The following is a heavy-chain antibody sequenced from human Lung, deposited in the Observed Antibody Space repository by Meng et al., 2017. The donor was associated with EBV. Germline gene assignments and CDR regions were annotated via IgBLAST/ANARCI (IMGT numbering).Heavy chain of an antibody. CDR2: INTNTGNP. Sequence: VQLLHSGSDLRKPGASVKVSCKASGYTFTSYAMNWVRQAPGQGLEWMGWINTNTGNPTYAQGFTGRFVFSLDTSVSTAYLQISSLKAADTAVYYCARLYCSGGSCYTIDYWGQGTLVTVSS. CDR1: GYTFTSYA. CDR3: ARLYCSGGSCYTIDY. D-gene: IGHD2-15*01. V-gene: IGHV7-4-1*02. J-gene: IGHJ4*02.